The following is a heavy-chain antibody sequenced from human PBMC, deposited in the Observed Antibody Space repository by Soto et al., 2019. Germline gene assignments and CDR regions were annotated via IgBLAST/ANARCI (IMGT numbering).Heavy chain of an antibody. V-gene: IGHV4-31*01. CDR3: ATRTPDRGYMGVFDY. CDR2: THHSGST. CDR1: GGSVTSDVYY. D-gene: IGHD2-15*01. J-gene: IGHJ4*02. Sequence: QVQVQESGPGLVKPSETLSLTCTVSGGSVTSDVYYWTWIRQHPGKGLEWIGYTHHSGSTYCNPSLKSKVTISINASKNQFSLRLSSVTAAYTAVYYCATRTPDRGYMGVFDYWGQGIMVSVSS.